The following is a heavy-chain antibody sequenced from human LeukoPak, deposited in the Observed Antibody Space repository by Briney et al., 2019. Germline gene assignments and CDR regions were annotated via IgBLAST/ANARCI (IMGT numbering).Heavy chain of an antibody. D-gene: IGHD5-12*01. Sequence: GGSLRLSCAASGFTFSSYAMSWVRQAPGKGLEWVSAISGSGGSTYYADSVKGRFTISRDNSKNTLYLQMNSLRAEDTAVYYCAKGDQSYDSWWVFDYWGQGTLVTVSS. V-gene: IGHV3-23*01. J-gene: IGHJ4*02. CDR3: AKGDQSYDSWWVFDY. CDR2: ISGSGGST. CDR1: GFTFSSYA.